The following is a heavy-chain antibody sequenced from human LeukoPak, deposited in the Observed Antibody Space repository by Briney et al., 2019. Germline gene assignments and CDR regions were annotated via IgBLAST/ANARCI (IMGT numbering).Heavy chain of an antibody. CDR1: GYTFTKNC. CDR3: ARVSSGAFDI. CDR2: IYPRDSDT. D-gene: IGHD6-25*01. J-gene: IGHJ3*02. Sequence: GESLQISCQGSGYTFTKNCIGWVRQMPGGGLEWMGIIYPRDSDTRYSPSFQGQITVSAAGSISTAYLQWGSLKASDTAMYYCARVSSGAFDIWGQGTMVTVSS. V-gene: IGHV5-51*01.